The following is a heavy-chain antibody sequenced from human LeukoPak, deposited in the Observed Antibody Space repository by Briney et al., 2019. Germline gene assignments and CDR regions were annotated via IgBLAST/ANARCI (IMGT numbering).Heavy chain of an antibody. J-gene: IGHJ4*02. V-gene: IGHV3-66*01. CDR1: GFTVSSNY. Sequence: GGSLRLSCAASGFTVSSNYMSWVRQAPGKGLEWVSVIYSGGSTYYADSVKGRFTISRDNSKNTLYLQMNSLRAEDTAVYYCARSEITMARGVIIPFDYWGQGTLVTVSS. CDR2: IYSGGST. CDR3: ARSEITMARGVIIPFDY. D-gene: IGHD3-10*01.